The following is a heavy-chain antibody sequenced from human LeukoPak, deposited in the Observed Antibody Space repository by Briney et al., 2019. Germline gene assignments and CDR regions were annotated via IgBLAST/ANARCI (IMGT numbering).Heavy chain of an antibody. CDR2: IYDNGNT. V-gene: IGHV3-53*01. Sequence: PGGSLRLSCAASGFIVSSNYMSWVRQAPGKGLDWVSIIYDNGNTYYADSVKGRFTIPRDRSKNTLYLQMNSLRTEDTAVYYCARVSGVYYYNYGMDVWGQGTTVTVSS. J-gene: IGHJ6*02. CDR3: ARVSGVYYYNYGMDV. CDR1: GFIVSSNY. D-gene: IGHD6-25*01.